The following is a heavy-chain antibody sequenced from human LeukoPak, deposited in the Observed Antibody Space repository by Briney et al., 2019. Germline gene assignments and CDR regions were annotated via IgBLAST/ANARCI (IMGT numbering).Heavy chain of an antibody. Sequence: GGSLRLSCAASGSTLSNYEVNWVRQAPGKGLEWVSYISTSGSTIYYADSVKGRFTISRDNAKNSVYLQMNSLRAEDTAVYYCATGTIYYWGQGALVTVSS. V-gene: IGHV3-48*03. CDR2: ISTSGSTI. CDR1: GSTLSNYE. CDR3: ATGTIYY. J-gene: IGHJ4*02. D-gene: IGHD1-1*01.